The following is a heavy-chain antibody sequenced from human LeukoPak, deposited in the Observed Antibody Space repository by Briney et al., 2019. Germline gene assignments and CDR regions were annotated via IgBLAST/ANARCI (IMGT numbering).Heavy chain of an antibody. CDR3: ARFGDGSDPFYYYYYMDV. J-gene: IGHJ6*03. D-gene: IGHD1-26*01. V-gene: IGHV1-69*01. CDR1: GGTFSSYA. Sequence: SVKVSCKASGGTFSSYAISWVRQAPGQGLEWMGGIIPIFGTANYAQKFQGRVTITADESTSTAYMELSSLRSEDTVVYYCARFGDGSDPFYYYYYMDVWGKGTTVTVSS. CDR2: IIPIFGTA.